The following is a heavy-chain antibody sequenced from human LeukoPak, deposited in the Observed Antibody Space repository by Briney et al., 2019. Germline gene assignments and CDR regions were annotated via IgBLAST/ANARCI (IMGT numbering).Heavy chain of an antibody. Sequence: PSETLSLTCTVSGDSISSSSYYWGWIRQPPGKGLEWIGSIYYRGSTYYNPSLKSRVTISVDTSKNQFSLKLSSVTAADTAVYYCATTTIRLGYWGQGTLVTVSS. J-gene: IGHJ4*02. CDR2: IYYRGST. V-gene: IGHV4-39*07. CDR1: GDSISSSSYY. D-gene: IGHD1-26*01. CDR3: ATTTIRLGY.